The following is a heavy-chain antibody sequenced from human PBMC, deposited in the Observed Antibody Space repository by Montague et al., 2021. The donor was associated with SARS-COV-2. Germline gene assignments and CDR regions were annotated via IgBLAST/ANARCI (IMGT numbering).Heavy chain of an antibody. J-gene: IGHJ6*02. CDR2: IYYTGNT. V-gene: IGHV4-59*13. CDR1: GGSLSTYY. D-gene: IGHD3-10*01. CDR3: ARFFGPYYYGLDV. Sequence: SETLSLTCTVSGGSLSTYYWSWIRQPPGKGLECIGYIYYTGNTNYNPSLKSRVIISVDTSKNRFSLKLGSVTAADTAVYYCARFFGPYYYGLDVWGQGTTVTVSS.